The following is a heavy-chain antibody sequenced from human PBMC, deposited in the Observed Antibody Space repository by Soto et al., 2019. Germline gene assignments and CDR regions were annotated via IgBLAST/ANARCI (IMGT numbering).Heavy chain of an antibody. CDR2: IYYSGST. J-gene: IGHJ4*02. V-gene: IGHV4-59*08. Sequence: SETLSLTCTVSAGSISSYYWSWIRQPPGKGLECIGYIYYSGSTKYNPSLKSRVTISVDTSKNQFSLKLSSVTAADTAVYYCARSYSGYDLAAFDYWGQGTLVTVSS. CDR1: AGSISSYY. CDR3: ARSYSGYDLAAFDY. D-gene: IGHD5-12*01.